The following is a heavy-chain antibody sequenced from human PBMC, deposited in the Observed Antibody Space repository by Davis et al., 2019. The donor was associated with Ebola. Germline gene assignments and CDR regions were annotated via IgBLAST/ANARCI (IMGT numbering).Heavy chain of an antibody. J-gene: IGHJ6*04. Sequence: MPSETLSLTCTVSGYSISSGYYWGWIRQPPGKGLEWIGYIYYSGSTNYNPSLKSRVTISVDTSKNQFSLNLSSVTAADTAVYYCARGELLTYYYGMDVWGKGTTVTVSS. CDR2: IYYSGST. CDR3: ARGELLTYYYGMDV. V-gene: IGHV4-61*01. CDR1: GYSISSGYY. D-gene: IGHD1-26*01.